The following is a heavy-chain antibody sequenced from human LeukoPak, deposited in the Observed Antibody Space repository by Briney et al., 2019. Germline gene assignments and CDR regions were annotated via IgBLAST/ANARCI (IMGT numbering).Heavy chain of an antibody. CDR1: GGSISSYY. Sequence: SETLSLTCTVSGGSISSYYWSWVRQPPGKGLEWIGYIFPSGSTAYNPSLKSRVTTSVDTSKNQFSLKLSSVTAADTAVYYCASQGNHYYYGMDVWGQGTTVTVSS. CDR3: ASQGNHYYYGMDV. CDR2: IFPSGST. V-gene: IGHV4-59*08. J-gene: IGHJ6*02.